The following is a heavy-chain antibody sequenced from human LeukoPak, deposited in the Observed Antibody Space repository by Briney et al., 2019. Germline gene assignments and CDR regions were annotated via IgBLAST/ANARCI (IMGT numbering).Heavy chain of an antibody. Sequence: GGSLRLSCAASGFTFSSYSMNWVRQAPGKGLEWVSSISSSSSYIYYADSVKGRFTISRDNAKNSLYPQMNSLRAEDTAVYYCARGIAGFLDYWGQGTLVTVSS. J-gene: IGHJ4*02. CDR3: ARGIAGFLDY. D-gene: IGHD6-13*01. CDR2: ISSSSSYI. CDR1: GFTFSSYS. V-gene: IGHV3-21*01.